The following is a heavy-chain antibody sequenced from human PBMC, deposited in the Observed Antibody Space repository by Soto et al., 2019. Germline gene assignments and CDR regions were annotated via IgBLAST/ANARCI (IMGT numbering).Heavy chain of an antibody. D-gene: IGHD3-3*02. CDR2: INHSGST. V-gene: IGHV4-34*01. Sequence: SETLSLTCAVYGGSFSGYYWTWIRQPPGTGLEWIGEINHSGSTNYNPSLKSRVTISLDTSKNQFSLRLTSVTAADTAVYFCVRSSIERRLFMYPFGYCGLGTLVTVS. J-gene: IGHJ4*02. CDR3: VRSSIERRLFMYPFGY. CDR1: GGSFSGYY.